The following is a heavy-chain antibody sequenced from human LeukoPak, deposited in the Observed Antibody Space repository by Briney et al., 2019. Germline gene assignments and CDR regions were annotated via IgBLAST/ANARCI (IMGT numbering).Heavy chain of an antibody. CDR3: ARGGDCLFDP. Sequence: PSETLSLTCAVYGGSFSGYYWSWIRQPPGKGLEWIGEINHSGSTNYNPSLKSRVTISVDTSKNQFSLKLSSVTAADTAVYYCARGGDCLFDPWGQGTLVTVSS. D-gene: IGHD2-21*02. CDR2: INHSGST. V-gene: IGHV4-34*01. CDR1: GGSFSGYY. J-gene: IGHJ5*02.